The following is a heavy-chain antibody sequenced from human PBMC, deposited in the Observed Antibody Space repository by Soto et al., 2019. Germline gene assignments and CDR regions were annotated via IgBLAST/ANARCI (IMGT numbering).Heavy chain of an antibody. J-gene: IGHJ5*02. CDR3: ARERSAAGTGWFDP. V-gene: IGHV1-8*01. CDR2: MNPNSGNT. CDR1: GYTFTSYD. D-gene: IGHD6-13*01. Sequence: QVQPVQSGAEVKKSGASVKVSCKASGYTFTSYDINWVRQATGQGLEWMGWMNPNSGNTGYAQKFQGRVTMTRNTSISTAYMELSSLRYEDTAVYYCARERSAAGTGWFDPWGQGTLVTVSS.